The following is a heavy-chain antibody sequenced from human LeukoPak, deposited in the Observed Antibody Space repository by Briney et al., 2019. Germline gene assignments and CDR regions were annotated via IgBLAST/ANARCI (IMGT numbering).Heavy chain of an antibody. J-gene: IGHJ4*02. CDR1: GGTFSSYA. CDR2: IIPIFGTA. V-gene: IGHV1-69*01. CDR3: ARAGSSTYYYDSSGYYFDY. D-gene: IGHD3-22*01. Sequence: ASVKVSCKASGGTFSSYAISWVRQAPGQGLEWMGGIIPIFGTANYAQKFQGRVTITADESTSTAYMELSSLRSEDTAVYYCARAGSSTYYYDSSGYYFDYWGQGTPVTVSS.